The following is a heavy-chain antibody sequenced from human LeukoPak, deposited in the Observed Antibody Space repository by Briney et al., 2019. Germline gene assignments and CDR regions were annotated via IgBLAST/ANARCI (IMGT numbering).Heavy chain of an antibody. CDR1: GGSISSGGYY. V-gene: IGHV4-31*03. CDR2: IYYSGST. D-gene: IGHD3-10*01. CDR3: ARLNLEYLYSSGPNDY. Sequence: SQTLSLTCTVSGGSISSGGYYWSWIRQHPGKGLEWIGYIYYSGSTYYNPSLKSRVTISVDTSKNQFSLKLNSVTAADTAVYYCARLNLEYLYSSGPNDYWGQGTLVTVSS. J-gene: IGHJ4*02.